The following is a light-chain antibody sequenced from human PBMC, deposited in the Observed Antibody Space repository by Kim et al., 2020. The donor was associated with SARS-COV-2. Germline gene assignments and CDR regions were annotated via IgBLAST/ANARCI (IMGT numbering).Light chain of an antibody. CDR1: ALPKQY. Sequence: SYELTQPPSVSVSPGQTARITCPGDALPKQYAYWYQQKPGQAPVLVIYKDSERPSGIPERFSGSSSGTTVPLTISGVQAEDEADYYCQSADSSGTYEFGG. CDR2: KDS. V-gene: IGLV3-25*03. CDR3: QSADSSGTYE. J-gene: IGLJ2*01.